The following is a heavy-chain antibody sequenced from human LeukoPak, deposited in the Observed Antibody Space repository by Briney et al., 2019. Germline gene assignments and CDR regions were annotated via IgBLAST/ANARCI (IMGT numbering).Heavy chain of an antibody. D-gene: IGHD4-23*01. CDR1: GYTFTTYE. CDR3: ARSQHGGIDY. V-gene: IGHV1-8*01. Sequence: GASVKVSCKPSGYTFTTYEINWVRQATGQGLEWMGWTNPNSGNTGYAQKFQGRVTMTRNTSITTAYMELSNLRSEDTAVYYCARSQHGGIDYWGQGTLVTVSS. J-gene: IGHJ4*02. CDR2: TNPNSGNT.